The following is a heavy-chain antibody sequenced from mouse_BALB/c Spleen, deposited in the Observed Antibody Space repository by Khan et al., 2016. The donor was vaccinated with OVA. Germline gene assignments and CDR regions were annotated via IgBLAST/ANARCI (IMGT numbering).Heavy chain of an antibody. Sequence: EVQLQESGPGLVKPSLSLSLTCTVTGYSITSDYAWNWIRQFPGHKLEWMGYISYSGRTSYTPSLKSRISITRDTSKNQFFLQLNSVTTEATATYFCVRGRAYWGQGTLVTVSA. CDR1: GYSITSDYA. D-gene: IGHD3-3*01. CDR2: ISYSGRT. J-gene: IGHJ3*01. CDR3: VRGRAY. V-gene: IGHV3-2*02.